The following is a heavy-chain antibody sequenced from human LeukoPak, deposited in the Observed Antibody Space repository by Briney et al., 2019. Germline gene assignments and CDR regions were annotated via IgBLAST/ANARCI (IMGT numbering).Heavy chain of an antibody. Sequence: ASVTVSCKASGYTFTSYYLHWVRQAPGQGLEWMGIINPSGGSTNYAQKFQGRVTMTRDTSTSTVYMELSSLRSEDTAVYYCARLLGGTSWYGEVAPDYWGQGTLVTVSS. CDR3: ARLLGGTSWYGEVAPDY. V-gene: IGHV1-46*01. D-gene: IGHD4-17*01. CDR1: GYTFTSYY. J-gene: IGHJ4*02. CDR2: INPSGGST.